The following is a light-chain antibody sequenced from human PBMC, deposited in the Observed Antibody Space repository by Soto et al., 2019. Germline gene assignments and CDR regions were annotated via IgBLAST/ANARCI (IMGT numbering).Light chain of an antibody. CDR1: SSDVGGYDF. Sequence: QSALTQPRSVSGSPGQSVTISCTGTSSDVGGYDFVSWYQQHPGKAPKLMISDVSKRPSGVPDRFSGSKSGNTASLTISGLQAEDEADYFCCSYAGDLALFGGGTKLNV. CDR2: DVS. CDR3: CSYAGDLAL. V-gene: IGLV2-11*01. J-gene: IGLJ2*01.